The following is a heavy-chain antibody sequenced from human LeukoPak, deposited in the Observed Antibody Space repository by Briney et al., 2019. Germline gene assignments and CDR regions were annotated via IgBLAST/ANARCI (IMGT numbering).Heavy chain of an antibody. D-gene: IGHD3-10*01. Sequence: ASVKVSCKASGGTFSSYAISWVRQAPGQGLEWMGRIIPILGIANYAQKFQGRVTITADRSTSTAYMELSSLRSEDTAVYYCAGIGSTHPFDYWGQGTLVTVSS. V-gene: IGHV1-69*04. CDR2: IIPILGIA. CDR3: AGIGSTHPFDY. CDR1: GGTFSSYA. J-gene: IGHJ4*02.